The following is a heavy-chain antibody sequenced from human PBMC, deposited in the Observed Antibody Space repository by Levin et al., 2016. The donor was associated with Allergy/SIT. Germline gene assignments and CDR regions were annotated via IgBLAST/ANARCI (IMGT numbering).Heavy chain of an antibody. D-gene: IGHD2-15*01. CDR3: AKGDENEYCSGGSCYHIDY. CDR1: GFTFSSYG. Sequence: GGSLRLSCAASGFTFSSYGMHWVRQAPGKGLEWVAVISYDGSNKYYADSVKGRFTISRDNSKNTLYLQMNSLRAEDTAVYYCAKGDENEYCSGGSCYHIDYWGQGTLVTVSS. CDR2: ISYDGSNK. V-gene: IGHV3-30*18. J-gene: IGHJ4*02.